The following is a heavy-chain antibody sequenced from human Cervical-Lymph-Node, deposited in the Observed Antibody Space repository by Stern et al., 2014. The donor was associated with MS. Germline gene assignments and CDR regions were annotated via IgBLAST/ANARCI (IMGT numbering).Heavy chain of an antibody. CDR2: IIPIFGTA. V-gene: IGHV1-69*01. Sequence: VQLEESGAEVKKPGSSVKVSCKASGGTFSSYAISWVRHAPGQGLEWMGGIIPIFGTANYAQKFQGRVPITADESTSTAYMELSSLRSEDTAVYYCARGELKEGLVRGMDVWGQGTTVTVSS. D-gene: IGHD1-26*01. J-gene: IGHJ6*02. CDR1: GGTFSSYA. CDR3: ARGELKEGLVRGMDV.